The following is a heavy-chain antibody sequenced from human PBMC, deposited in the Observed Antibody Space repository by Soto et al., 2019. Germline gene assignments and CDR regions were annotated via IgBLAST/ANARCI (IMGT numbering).Heavy chain of an antibody. CDR3: AREDIMGTRSFDY. CDR2: ICSRSQTI. D-gene: IGHD1-26*01. J-gene: IGHJ4*02. V-gene: IGHV3-48*02. Sequence: EVHLVESGGGLVQPGGSLRLSCGVSEFTFSSYSMNWVRQAPGKGLEWLSYICSRSQTIFYADSVKGRFTISRDNAKNSLYLQMNSLRDEDTAVYFCAREDIMGTRSFDYWGQGTLVTVSS. CDR1: EFTFSSYS.